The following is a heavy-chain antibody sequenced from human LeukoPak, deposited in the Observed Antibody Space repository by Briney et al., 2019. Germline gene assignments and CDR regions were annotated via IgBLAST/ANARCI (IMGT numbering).Heavy chain of an antibody. D-gene: IGHD2-2*02. V-gene: IGHV1-24*01. CDR2: FDPEDGET. CDR1: GYTLTELS. J-gene: IGHJ5*02. Sequence: ASVKVSCKVSGYTLTELSMHWVRQAPGKGLEWMGGFDPEDGETIYAQKFQGRVTMTEDTSTDTAYMELSSLRSEDTAVYYCASVRVGNFVAVPAAIDSWFDPWGQGTLVTVSS. CDR3: ASVRVGNFVAVPAAIDSWFDP.